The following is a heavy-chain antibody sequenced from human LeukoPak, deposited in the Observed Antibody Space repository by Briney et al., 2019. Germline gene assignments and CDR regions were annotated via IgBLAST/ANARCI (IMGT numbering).Heavy chain of an antibody. CDR2: IWYDGSNK. CDR1: GFTFSSYG. CDR3: ARDSNSSSWYSGDKYNWFDP. J-gene: IGHJ5*02. V-gene: IGHV3-33*01. Sequence: PGRSLRLSCAASGFTFSSYGMHWVRQAPGKGLEWVAVIWYDGSNKYYADSVKGRFTISRDNPKNTLYLQMNSLRAEDTAVYYCARDSNSSSWYSGDKYNWFDPWGQGTLVTVSS. D-gene: IGHD6-13*01.